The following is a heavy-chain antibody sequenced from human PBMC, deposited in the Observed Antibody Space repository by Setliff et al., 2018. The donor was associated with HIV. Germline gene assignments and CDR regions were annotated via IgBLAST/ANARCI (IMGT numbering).Heavy chain of an antibody. J-gene: IGHJ4*02. CDR1: GGSFSGYY. CDR3: ARGDYYDSSGYEGLDF. V-gene: IGHV4-34*01. Sequence: PSETLSLTCAVYGGSFSGYYWSWIRQSPGEGLEWIGEVSYSGNTNYNPSLKSRLNISVDKSKNQFSLKVSSVTAADTAVYYCARGDYYDSSGYEGLDFWGQGTLVTVSS. D-gene: IGHD3-22*01. CDR2: VSYSGNT.